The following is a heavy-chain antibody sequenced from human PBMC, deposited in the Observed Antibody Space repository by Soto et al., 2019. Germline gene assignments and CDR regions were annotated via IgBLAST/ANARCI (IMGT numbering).Heavy chain of an antibody. J-gene: IGHJ4*02. CDR1: GYTFTGYY. V-gene: IGHV1-2*02. D-gene: IGHD3-3*01. Sequence: ASVKVSCKASGYTFTGYYMHWVRQAPGQGLEWMGWINPNSGGTNYAQKFQGRVTMTRDTSISTAYMELSRLRSDDTAVYYCARDVSGFLEWLSERGQGTLVTVSS. CDR3: ARDVSGFLEWLSE. CDR2: INPNSGGT.